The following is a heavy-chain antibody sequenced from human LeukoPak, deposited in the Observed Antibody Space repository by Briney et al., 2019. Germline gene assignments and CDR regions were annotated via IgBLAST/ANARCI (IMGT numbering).Heavy chain of an antibody. D-gene: IGHD6-13*01. CDR2: TYYRSKWYN. J-gene: IGHJ4*02. CDR1: GDSVSSNSAA. V-gene: IGHV6-1*01. CDR3: ARDGIAAAGTEVSGFDY. Sequence: SQTLSLTCAISGDSVSSNSAAWNWIRQSPSRGLEWLGRTYYRSKWYNDYAVSVKSRITINPDTSKNQFSLKLSSVTAADTAVYYCARDGIAAAGTEVSGFDYWGQGTLVTVSS.